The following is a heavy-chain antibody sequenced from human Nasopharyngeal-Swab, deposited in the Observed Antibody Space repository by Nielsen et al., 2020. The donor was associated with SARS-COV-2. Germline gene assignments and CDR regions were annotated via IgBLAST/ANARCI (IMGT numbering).Heavy chain of an antibody. CDR1: GFTFSSYS. CDR3: ARGSDTALYYFDP. CDR2: ISSTGSYI. V-gene: IGHV3-21*01. Sequence: GGSLRLSCAASGFTFSSYSINWVRQAPGKGLEWVSSISSTGSYIYYADSVKGRFTISRDNAKNSLYLQMNGLRAEDTAVYYCARGSDTALYYFDPWGQGTLVTVSS. D-gene: IGHD5-18*01. J-gene: IGHJ5*02.